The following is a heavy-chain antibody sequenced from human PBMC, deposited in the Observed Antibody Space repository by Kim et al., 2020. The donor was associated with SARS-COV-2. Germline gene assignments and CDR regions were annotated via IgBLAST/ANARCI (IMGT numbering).Heavy chain of an antibody. CDR2: IWVDGTT. V-gene: IGHV3-53*01. Sequence: GGSLRLSCAAFGFSVSSRYMTWVRQAPGKGLEWVSVIWVDGTTYYAASVMGRFTISRDNAKNTLYLQMNSLRAEDTAVYYCTRDVLAGYWNWGQGTLVTVPS. J-gene: IGHJ4*02. CDR1: GFSVSSRY. D-gene: IGHD2-21*01. CDR3: TRDVLAGYWN.